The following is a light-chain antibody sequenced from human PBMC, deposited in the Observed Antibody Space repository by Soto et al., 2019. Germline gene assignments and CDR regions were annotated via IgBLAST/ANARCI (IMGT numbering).Light chain of an antibody. CDR3: QQSSSVPRT. J-gene: IGKJ1*01. V-gene: IGKV1-39*01. Sequence: DIQMTQSPSLLSASIGDRVTITCRASQHIATSLSWFQHKVGKAPTLLIYGASALQSGVPSRFSGSGSGTHFTLTISVPQPEDFATDYCQQSSSVPRTCGQGTRVDLK. CDR2: GAS. CDR1: QHIATS.